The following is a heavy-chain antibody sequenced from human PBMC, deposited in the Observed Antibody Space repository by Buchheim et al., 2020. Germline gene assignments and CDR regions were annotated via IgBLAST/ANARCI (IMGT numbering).Heavy chain of an antibody. J-gene: IGHJ6*02. V-gene: IGHV4-30-4*01. CDR3: ARASYYYDSSGLYYYYGMDV. CDR1: GGSISSGDYY. Sequence: QVQLQESGPGLVKPSQTLSLTCTVSGGSISSGDYYWSWIRQPPGKGLEWIGYIYYSGSTYYNPSLKSRVTISVDTSKNQFSLKLSSVTAADTAVYYCARASYYYDSSGLYYYYGMDVWGQGTT. D-gene: IGHD3-22*01. CDR2: IYYSGST.